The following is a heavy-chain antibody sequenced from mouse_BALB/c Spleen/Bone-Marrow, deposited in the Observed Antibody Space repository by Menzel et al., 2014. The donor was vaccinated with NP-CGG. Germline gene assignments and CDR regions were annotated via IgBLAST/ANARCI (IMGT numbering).Heavy chain of an antibody. J-gene: IGHJ2*01. CDR2: ISSGGSYT. CDR3: ARPYGNYFDY. Sequence: EVQGVESGGGLVKPGGPLKLSCAASGFTFSSYAMSWVRQSPEKRLEWVAEISSGGSYTYYPDTVTGRFTISRDNAKNTLYLEMSSLRSEDTAMYYCARPYGNYFDYWGQGTTLTVSS. CDR1: GFTFSSYA. D-gene: IGHD2-1*01. V-gene: IGHV5-9-4*01.